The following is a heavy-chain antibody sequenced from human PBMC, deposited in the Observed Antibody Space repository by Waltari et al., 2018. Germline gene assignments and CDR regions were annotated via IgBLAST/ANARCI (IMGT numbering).Heavy chain of an antibody. Sequence: QVQLQESGPGLVKPSETLSLTCTVSGGSISSYYWSWIRQPPGKGLEWIGYIYYSGSTNYNPSLKSRVTKSVDTSKNQFSLKLSSVTAADTAVYYCARGGYYGSGSPFDYWGQGTLVTVSS. CDR1: GGSISSYY. V-gene: IGHV4-59*01. D-gene: IGHD3-10*01. CDR2: IYYSGST. CDR3: ARGGYYGSGSPFDY. J-gene: IGHJ4*02.